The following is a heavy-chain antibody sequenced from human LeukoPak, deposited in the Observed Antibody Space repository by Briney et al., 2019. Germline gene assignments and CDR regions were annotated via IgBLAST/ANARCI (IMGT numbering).Heavy chain of an antibody. CDR2: INSDGSST. CDR1: GYTLSNYW. V-gene: IGHV3-74*01. J-gene: IGHJ4*02. D-gene: IGHD2-8*01. CDR3: TSQFTKAGRY. Sequence: GGSLRLSCAASGYTLSNYWMQWVRQAPGKGLVWVSRINSDGSSTNYADSVKGRFTISRDNAKNTLYLQMNSLSADDTAVYYCTSQFTKAGRYWGQGTLVTVSS.